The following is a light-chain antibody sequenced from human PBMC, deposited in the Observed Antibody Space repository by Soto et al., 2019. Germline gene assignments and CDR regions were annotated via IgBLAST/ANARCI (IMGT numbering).Light chain of an antibody. V-gene: IGKV1-12*01. CDR1: QDILSW. CDR2: ASS. CDR3: QQANSFPIT. J-gene: IGKJ3*01. Sequence: DIQMTQSPSSVSASVGDRVTITCRASQDILSWLAWYQQKPGEALRLLIYASSNLQSGAPSRSSGSVSGTDFPLTISSLQPEDFATYYCQQANSFPITFGPGTRLDIK.